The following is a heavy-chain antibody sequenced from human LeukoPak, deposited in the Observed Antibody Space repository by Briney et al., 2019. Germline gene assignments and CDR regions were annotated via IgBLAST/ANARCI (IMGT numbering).Heavy chain of an antibody. CDR3: ARGVRQWLDNNWFDP. CDR2: IGTAGDT. CDR1: GFTFSSYD. D-gene: IGHD6-19*01. V-gene: IGHV3-13*01. Sequence: GGSLRLSCAASGFTFSSYDMHWVRQATGKGLEWVSAIGTAGDTYYPGSVKGRFTFSRENAKNSLYLQMNSLRAGDTAVYYCARGVRQWLDNNWFDPWGQGTLVPVSS. J-gene: IGHJ5*02.